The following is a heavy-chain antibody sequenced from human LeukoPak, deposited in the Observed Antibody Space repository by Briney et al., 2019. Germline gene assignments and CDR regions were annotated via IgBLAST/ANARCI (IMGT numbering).Heavy chain of an antibody. V-gene: IGHV1-69*05. D-gene: IGHD3-22*01. J-gene: IGHJ4*02. CDR2: IIPIFGTA. CDR1: GGTFSSYA. CDR3: AKCPYYYYDSSGYTLDY. Sequence: ASVKVSCKASGGTFSSYAISWVRQAPGQGLEWMGGIIPIFGTANYAQKFQGRVTITTDESTSTAYMELSSLRSEDTAVYYCAKCPYYYYDSSGYTLDYWGQGTLVTVSS.